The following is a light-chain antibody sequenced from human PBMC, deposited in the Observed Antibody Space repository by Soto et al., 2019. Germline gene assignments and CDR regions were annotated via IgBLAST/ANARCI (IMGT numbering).Light chain of an antibody. V-gene: IGKV1-39*01. J-gene: IGKJ1*01. Sequence: EIQMTQSPSSLSASVGDRVTITCRASKSIRSYLNWYQQKPGKAPKLLISRASSLHSGVPSRFSGSGSGTDFTLTISSLQPEDFAAYYCQHSYNAPCTFAQGTKVDNK. CDR3: QHSYNAPCT. CDR2: RAS. CDR1: KSIRSY.